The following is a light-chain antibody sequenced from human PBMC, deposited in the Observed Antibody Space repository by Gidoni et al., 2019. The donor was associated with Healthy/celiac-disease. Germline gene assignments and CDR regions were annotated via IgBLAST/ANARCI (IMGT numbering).Light chain of an antibody. J-gene: IGLJ3*02. V-gene: IGLV1-44*01. CDR3: AAWDDSLNGWV. CDR2: SNN. CDR1: SSNTGSNP. Sequence: QSVLPPPPSSSGTPARRVTISCSGSSSNTGSNPENWYQQPPGTAPKLLIYSNNQRTPGVPDRVSGSKSGTSATLAISGLQSEDEADYYCAAWDDSLNGWVFGGGTKLTVL.